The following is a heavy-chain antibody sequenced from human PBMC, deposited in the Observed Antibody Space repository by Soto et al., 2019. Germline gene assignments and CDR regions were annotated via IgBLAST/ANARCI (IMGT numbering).Heavy chain of an antibody. CDR1: GYTFTSYD. CDR3: AREGVRCMDV. V-gene: IGHV1-8*01. J-gene: IGHJ6*02. D-gene: IGHD3-16*01. CDR2: MNPNSGNT. Sequence: QVQLVQSGAEVKKPGASVKVSCKASGYTFTSYDINWVRQATGQGLEWMGWMNPNSGNTGYAQKFQGRITMTMNTSISTAYMGLSSLGSEETAVYYCAREGVRCMDVGGQGTTVTVSS.